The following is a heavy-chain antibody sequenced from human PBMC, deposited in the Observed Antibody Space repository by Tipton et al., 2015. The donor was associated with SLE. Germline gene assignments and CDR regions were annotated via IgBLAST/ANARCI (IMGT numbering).Heavy chain of an antibody. V-gene: IGHV4-34*01. Sequence: TLSLTCAVYGGSFSGYYWSWIRQPPGKGLEWIGEINHSGSTNYSPSLKSRITISVDTSKNQFSLRLSSVTAADTAVYYCARGRPRATQAWGGYYYYMDVWGKGTTVTVSS. CDR3: ARGRPRATQAWGGYYYYMDV. J-gene: IGHJ6*03. D-gene: IGHD3-16*01. CDR2: INHSGST. CDR1: GGSFSGYY.